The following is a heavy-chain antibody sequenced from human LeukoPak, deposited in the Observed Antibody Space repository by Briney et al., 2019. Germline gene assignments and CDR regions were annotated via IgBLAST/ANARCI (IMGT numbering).Heavy chain of an antibody. CDR2: IYYSGST. J-gene: IGHJ4*02. Sequence: SETLSLTCTVSGGSISSNDYYWSWIRQPPGTGLEWIGYIYYSGSTYYNPSLKSRVTISVDTSKNQFSLKLNSMTAADTAVYYCARRVVAATYYFDYWGQGTLVTVSS. V-gene: IGHV4-30-4*01. D-gene: IGHD2-15*01. CDR1: GGSISSNDYY. CDR3: ARRVVAATYYFDY.